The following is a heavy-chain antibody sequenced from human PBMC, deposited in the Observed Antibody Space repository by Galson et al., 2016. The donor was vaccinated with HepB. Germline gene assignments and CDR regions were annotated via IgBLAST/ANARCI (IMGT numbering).Heavy chain of an antibody. CDR3: ARRTERDYYGVDV. D-gene: IGHD1-1*01. CDR2: TYAGDSDT. J-gene: IGHJ6*02. CDR1: GYSFSSHW. Sequence: VKKAGESLKISCKDSGYSFSSHWIGWVRQMPGKGLEWMGMTYAGDSDTRYSPSFQGQVNISADMSIKTAYLQWSSLKASDNAIYYCARRTERDYYGVDVWGQGTTVTVSS. V-gene: IGHV5-51*03.